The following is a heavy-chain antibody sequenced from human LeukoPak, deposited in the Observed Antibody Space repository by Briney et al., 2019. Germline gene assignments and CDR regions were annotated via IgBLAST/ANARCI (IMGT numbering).Heavy chain of an antibody. V-gene: IGHV5-51*01. CDR3: LRLGKAAGGPAHNWFDP. D-gene: IGHD6-25*01. J-gene: IGHJ5*02. CDR1: VYSFTSYW. Sequence: GESLKISCKGSVYSFTSYWIGWGRQMPGKGLEWMGIIYPGDSDTRYSPSFQGQVTISADKPISTAYLQWSSLKASDTVRYYGLRLGKAAGGPAHNWFDPWGQGTLVTVSS. CDR2: IYPGDSDT.